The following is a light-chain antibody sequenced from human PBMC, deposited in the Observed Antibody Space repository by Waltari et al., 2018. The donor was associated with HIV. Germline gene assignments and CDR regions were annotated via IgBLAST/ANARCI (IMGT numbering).Light chain of an antibody. J-gene: IGKJ1*01. CDR3: QQYKINWM. CDR1: QSISNY. CDR2: RAS. Sequence: DIQMTQSPSTLSASIGDRVTITCRVTQSISNYLAWYQLKPGKVPKLLIYRASSLESGVPSRFSGSGSGTEFTLTISSLQPDDFATYYCQQYKINWMFGQGTKVEIK. V-gene: IGKV1-5*03.